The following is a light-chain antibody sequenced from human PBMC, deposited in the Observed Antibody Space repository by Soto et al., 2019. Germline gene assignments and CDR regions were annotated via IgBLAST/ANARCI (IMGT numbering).Light chain of an antibody. CDR2: GAS. Sequence: EIVLTQSPGTLSLSPGERATLSCRASQRISSNLAWYQQKPGQAPRLLIYGASSRATGIPDRFSGSGSGTDFTLTISRLEPEDFAVYYCQQYGSSPRTFGQGTKVDIK. CDR1: QRISSN. V-gene: IGKV3-20*01. J-gene: IGKJ1*01. CDR3: QQYGSSPRT.